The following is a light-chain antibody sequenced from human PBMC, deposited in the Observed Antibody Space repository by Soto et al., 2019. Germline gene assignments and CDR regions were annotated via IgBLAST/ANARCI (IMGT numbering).Light chain of an antibody. CDR1: QSVSSY. J-gene: IGKJ3*01. Sequence: EIVLTQSPATLSLSPGERDTLSCRASQSVSSYLAWYQQKPGQAPRLLIYDASNRATGIPARLSGSGSGTDFTLTIGSLEPGDFAVYYCQRRSEWPPLTFGPGTKVDIK. V-gene: IGKV3-11*01. CDR3: QRRSEWPPLT. CDR2: DAS.